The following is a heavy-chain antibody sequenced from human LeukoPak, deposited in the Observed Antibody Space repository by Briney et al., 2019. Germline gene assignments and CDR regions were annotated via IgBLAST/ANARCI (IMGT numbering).Heavy chain of an antibody. CDR2: ISGNGNA. Sequence: PGGSLRLSCAASGFTFSSSAMSWVRQAPGKGLEWVSAISGNGNAYYADSVRGRFTISRDNSKNTLYLQMNSLRAEDTAVYYCAKRGAEVGTTVAPGDYWGQGTLLTVSS. D-gene: IGHD1-26*01. V-gene: IGHV3-23*01. CDR3: AKRGAEVGTTVAPGDY. J-gene: IGHJ4*02. CDR1: GFTFSSSA.